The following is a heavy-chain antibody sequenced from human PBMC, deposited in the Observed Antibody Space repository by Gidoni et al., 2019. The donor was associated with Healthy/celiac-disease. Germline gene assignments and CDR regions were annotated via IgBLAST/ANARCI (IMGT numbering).Heavy chain of an antibody. CDR2: IKSKTDGGTT. CDR1: GFPFSNAW. D-gene: IGHD2-2*01. Sequence: EVQLVESGGGLVKPGGSLRLSCAASGFPFSNAWVNWVRQAPGKGLEWVGRIKSKTDGGTTDYAAPVKGRFTISRDDSKNTLYLQMNSLKTEDTAVYYCTLDPDIVVVPVLWGQGTLVTVSS. J-gene: IGHJ4*02. V-gene: IGHV3-15*07. CDR3: TLDPDIVVVPVL.